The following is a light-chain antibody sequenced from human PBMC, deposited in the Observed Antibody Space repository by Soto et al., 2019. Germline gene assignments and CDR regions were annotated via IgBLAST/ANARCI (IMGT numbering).Light chain of an antibody. CDR3: CSFAGGATFV. CDR1: SNDIGGYNL. CDR2: EPS. Sequence: QSALTQPASVSGSPGQSITISCTGTSNDIGGYNLVSWYQQHPGKAPKLIIYEPSERPSGVSDRFSGARSGNTASLTISSLQAEDEADYSCCSFAGGATFVFGGGTKVTVL. V-gene: IGLV2-23*02. J-gene: IGLJ2*01.